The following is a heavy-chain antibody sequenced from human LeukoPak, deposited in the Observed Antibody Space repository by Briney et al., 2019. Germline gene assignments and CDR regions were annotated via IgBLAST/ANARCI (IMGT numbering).Heavy chain of an antibody. CDR2: ISSSGSTI. CDR1: GFTFSDYY. J-gene: IGHJ4*02. CDR3: TTHPTGSYFGPVFFDH. Sequence: GGSLRLSCAASGFTFSDYYMSWIRQAPGKGLEWVSYISSSGSTIYYADSVKGRFTISRDNAKNSLYLQMNSLKNGDTAVYYCTTHPTGSYFGPVFFDHWGQGALVTVSS. V-gene: IGHV3-11*01. D-gene: IGHD1-26*01.